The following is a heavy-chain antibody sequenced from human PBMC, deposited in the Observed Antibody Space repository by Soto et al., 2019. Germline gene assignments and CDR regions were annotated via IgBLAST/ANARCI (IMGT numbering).Heavy chain of an antibody. Sequence: PGGSLRLCCAASGFTFSSYAMSWVRQAPGKGLEWVSAISGSGGSTYYADSVKGRFTISRDNSKNTLYLQMNSLRAEDTAVYYCARGDSSSSPGCFDYWGQGTLVTVSS. CDR1: GFTFSSYA. J-gene: IGHJ4*02. V-gene: IGHV3-23*01. D-gene: IGHD6-6*01. CDR3: ARGDSSSSPGCFDY. CDR2: ISGSGGST.